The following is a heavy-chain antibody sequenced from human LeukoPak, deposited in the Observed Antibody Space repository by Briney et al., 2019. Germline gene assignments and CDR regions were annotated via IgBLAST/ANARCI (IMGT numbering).Heavy chain of an antibody. J-gene: IGHJ6*03. V-gene: IGHV3-21*01. Sequence: GGSLRLSCATSGFTFSSYSMNWVRQAPGKGLEWVSSISSSSYIYYADSVKGRFTISRDNAKNSLYLQMNSLRAEDTAVYYCAREDYIKYYMDVWGKGTTVTVSS. CDR1: GFTFSSYS. CDR3: AREDYIKYYMDV. CDR2: ISSSSYI. D-gene: IGHD4-11*01.